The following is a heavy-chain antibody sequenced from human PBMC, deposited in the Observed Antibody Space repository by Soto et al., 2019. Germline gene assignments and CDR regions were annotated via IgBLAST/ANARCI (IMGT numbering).Heavy chain of an antibody. CDR2: IYYSGST. J-gene: IGHJ5*02. Sequence: SETLSLTCTVSGGSISSGGYYWSWIRQHPGKGLGWIGYIYYSGSTYYNPSLKSRVTISVDTSKNQFSLKLSSVTGADTAGYYCARDLSSKRWFDPWGQGTLVTVSS. CDR1: GGSISSGGYY. CDR3: ARDLSSKRWFDP. V-gene: IGHV4-31*03.